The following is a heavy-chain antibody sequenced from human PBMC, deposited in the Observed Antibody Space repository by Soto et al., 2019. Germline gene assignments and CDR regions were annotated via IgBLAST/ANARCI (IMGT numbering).Heavy chain of an antibody. CDR3: AHRRHYYFDW. CDR1: GFSLATNGVG. Sequence: QITLKESGPTLVKPTQTLKLTCTFSGFSLATNGVGVGWIRQSPGKALEWLTIIYWDDDERYRPSLKSRLTCTKDTSKNQVVLTMTNMDPVDTATYYCAHRRHYYFDWWGQGTLVTVSS. J-gene: IGHJ4*02. CDR2: IYWDDDE. V-gene: IGHV2-5*02.